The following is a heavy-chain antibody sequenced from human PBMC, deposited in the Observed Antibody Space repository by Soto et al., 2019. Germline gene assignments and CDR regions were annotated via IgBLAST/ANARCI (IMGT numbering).Heavy chain of an antibody. CDR3: ARALYYYDNSGLAY. CDR2: INIYSGDA. V-gene: IGHV1-18*01. J-gene: IGHJ4*02. CDR1: GYTFTSYG. D-gene: IGHD3-22*01. Sequence: QVRLEQSGPEVKKTGASVKVSCKASGYTFTSYGISWVRQAPGQGLEWMGWINIYSGDANYAQSFQDRVTMTRDTSTNTVYMEMRTLRSDDTAVYYCARALYYYDNSGLAYWGQGTLGTVSS.